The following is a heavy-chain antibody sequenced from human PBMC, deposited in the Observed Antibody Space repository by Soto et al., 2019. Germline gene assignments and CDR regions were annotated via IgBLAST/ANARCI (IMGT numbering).Heavy chain of an antibody. CDR2: MNPNSGNT. J-gene: IGHJ4*02. V-gene: IGHV1-8*01. CDR1: GYTFTRYD. CDR3: ARQKVDASDY. Sequence: QVQLVQSGAEVKKPGASVKVSCKASGYTFTRYDINWVRQATGQGLEWMGWMNPNSGNTGYAQKFQGRVTMTRNTSISTAYMELSSTRAENTAVYYGARQKVDASDYWGQGTLVTVSS. D-gene: IGHD2-15*01.